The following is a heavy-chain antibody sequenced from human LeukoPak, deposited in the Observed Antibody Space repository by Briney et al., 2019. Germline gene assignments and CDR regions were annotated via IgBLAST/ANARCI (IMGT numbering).Heavy chain of an antibody. Sequence: GGTLRLSCAASGFTFNTYVMSWVRQAPGKGLQWVSAISGSGGSTYYADSVKGRFTISRDNSKNTLYLQMNSLRAEDTAVYYCAKATRITMIVVVEFYYFDYWGQGTLVTVSS. J-gene: IGHJ4*02. CDR1: GFTFNTYV. V-gene: IGHV3-23*01. D-gene: IGHD3-22*01. CDR2: ISGSGGST. CDR3: AKATRITMIVVVEFYYFDY.